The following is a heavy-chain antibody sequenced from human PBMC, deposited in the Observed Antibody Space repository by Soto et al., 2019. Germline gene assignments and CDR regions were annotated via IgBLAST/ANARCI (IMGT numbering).Heavy chain of an antibody. D-gene: IGHD4-17*01. J-gene: IGHJ4*02. CDR2: ISTYNDDT. Sequence: QVQLVQSGAEVKKPGASVKVSCKTSGYTFTNYGVNWVRQAPGQGLEWVGWISTYNDDTNYAQKIQGRVTMTTDTSTTTAYMELRSLRSDDTAVYYCARGDSGDYDYWGQGTLLTVSS. CDR3: ARGDSGDYDY. CDR1: GYTFTNYG. V-gene: IGHV1-18*01.